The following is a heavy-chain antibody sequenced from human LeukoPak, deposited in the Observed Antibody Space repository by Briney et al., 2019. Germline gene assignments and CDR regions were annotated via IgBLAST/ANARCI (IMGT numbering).Heavy chain of an antibody. D-gene: IGHD1-26*01. Sequence: PSETLSLTCTVSGGSISSYYWSWIRQPPGKGLEWIGYIYYSGSTNYNPSLKSRVTISVDTSKNQFSLKLSPVTAADTAVYYCARDTPPRRVGATGTNDAFDIWGQGTMVTVSS. J-gene: IGHJ3*02. V-gene: IGHV4-59*01. CDR3: ARDTPPRRVGATGTNDAFDI. CDR1: GGSISSYY. CDR2: IYYSGST.